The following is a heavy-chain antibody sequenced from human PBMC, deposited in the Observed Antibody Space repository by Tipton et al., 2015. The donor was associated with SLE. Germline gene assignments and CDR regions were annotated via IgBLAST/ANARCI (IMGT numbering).Heavy chain of an antibody. D-gene: IGHD3-3*01. J-gene: IGHJ5*02. CDR2: IYYSGST. CDR1: GGSISSYY. V-gene: IGHV4-59*01. Sequence: LRLSCTVSGGSISSYYWSWIRQPPGKGLEWIGYIYYSGSTNYNPSLKSRVTISVDTSKNQFSLKLSSVTAADTAVYYCARGGHYAWFGPWGQGFLVTVSS. CDR3: ARGGHYAWFGP.